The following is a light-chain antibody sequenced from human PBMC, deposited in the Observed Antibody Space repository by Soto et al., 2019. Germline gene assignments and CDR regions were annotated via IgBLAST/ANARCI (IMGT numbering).Light chain of an antibody. J-gene: IGKJ4*01. CDR3: QQRRIWPLT. CDR1: QSINTF. CDR2: DAS. V-gene: IGKV3-11*01. Sequence: EVLLTQSPATLSVSPGESVTLSCRASQSINTFLAWYQQKPGQAPRLLIYDASSRAAGVPARFSGRGSGTDLTITIICLEPKDIAVYHCQQRRIWPLTFGGGTRVE.